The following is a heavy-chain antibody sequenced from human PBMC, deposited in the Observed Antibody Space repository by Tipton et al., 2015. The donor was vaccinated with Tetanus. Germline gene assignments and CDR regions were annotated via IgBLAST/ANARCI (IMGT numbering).Heavy chain of an antibody. V-gene: IGHV4-59*08. J-gene: IGHJ4*02. D-gene: IGHD1-26*01. CDR2: IYNIGTT. Sequence: TLSLTCSLSGGSVSGYYWNWIRQFPGKGLEWIGYIYNIGTTKYNPSLKSRVTILLDMSKNQLSLKLSSMTAADTAVYYCARHRAQWELLFWSQGALVTVSS. CDR3: ARHRAQWELLF. CDR1: GGSVSGYY.